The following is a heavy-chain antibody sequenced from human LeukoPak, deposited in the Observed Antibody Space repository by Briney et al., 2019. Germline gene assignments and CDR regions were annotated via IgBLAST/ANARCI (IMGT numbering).Heavy chain of an antibody. CDR2: IIPILGIA. J-gene: IGHJ4*02. V-gene: IGHV1-69*04. CDR3: ASGLFIAAAGTVFDY. Sequence: ASVKVSCKASGGTFSSYAISWVRQAPGQGLEWMGRIIPILGIANYAQKFQGRVTITADKSTSTAYMEPSSLRSEDTAVYYCASGLFIAAAGTVFDYWGQGTLVTVSS. CDR1: GGTFSSYA. D-gene: IGHD6-13*01.